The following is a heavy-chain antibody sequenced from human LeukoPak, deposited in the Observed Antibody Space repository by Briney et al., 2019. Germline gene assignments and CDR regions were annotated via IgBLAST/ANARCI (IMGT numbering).Heavy chain of an antibody. D-gene: IGHD2-2*01. CDR3: ARGRQLYDIVVGLFQH. J-gene: IGHJ1*01. Sequence: GGSLRLSCAASGFTFSSYGMHWVRQAPGKGLEWVAFIQYDGSNKYYADSVKGRFTISRDNSKNTLYLQMNSLRAEDTAVYYCARGRQLYDIVVGLFQHWGQGTLVTVSS. V-gene: IGHV3-30*02. CDR1: GFTFSSYG. CDR2: IQYDGSNK.